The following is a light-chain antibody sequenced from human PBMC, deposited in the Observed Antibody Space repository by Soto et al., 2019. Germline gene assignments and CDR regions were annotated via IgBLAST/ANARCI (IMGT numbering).Light chain of an antibody. J-gene: IGKJ2*01. CDR3: QQSYSWPPT. CDR1: QSVNSN. V-gene: IGKV3-15*01. CDR2: GAS. Sequence: EIVMTQSPATLSVSPGERATLSCRASQSVNSNLAWYQQKPGQAPRLLIYGASTRATGIPARFSGSGSGTEFTLTISSLQSEDFAVYYCQQSYSWPPTFGQGTKLEIK.